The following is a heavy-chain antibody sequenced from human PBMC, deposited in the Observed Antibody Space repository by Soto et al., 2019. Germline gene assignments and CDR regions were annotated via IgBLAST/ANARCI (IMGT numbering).Heavy chain of an antibody. Sequence: GGSLRLSCAASGFTFSSYAMSWVRQAPGKGLEWVSAISGSGGSTYYADSVKGRFTISRDNSKNTLYLQMNSLRAEDTAVYYCAKGQHCSSTSCYFYYYGMDVWGQGTTVTVSS. J-gene: IGHJ6*02. CDR1: GFTFSSYA. D-gene: IGHD2-2*01. V-gene: IGHV3-23*01. CDR2: ISGSGGST. CDR3: AKGQHCSSTSCYFYYYGMDV.